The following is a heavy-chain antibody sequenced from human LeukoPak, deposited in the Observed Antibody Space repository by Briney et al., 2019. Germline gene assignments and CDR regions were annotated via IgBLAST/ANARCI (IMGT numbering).Heavy chain of an antibody. CDR1: GGSISSGDYY. Sequence: SQTLSLTCTVSGGSISSGDYYWSWIRQPPGKGLEWIGYVYYSGSTYYNPSLKSRVTISVDTSKNQFSLKLSSVTAADTAVYYCARGWTVNWFDPWGQGTLVTVSS. V-gene: IGHV4-30-4*08. CDR2: VYYSGST. CDR3: ARGWTVNWFDP. D-gene: IGHD3/OR15-3a*01. J-gene: IGHJ5*02.